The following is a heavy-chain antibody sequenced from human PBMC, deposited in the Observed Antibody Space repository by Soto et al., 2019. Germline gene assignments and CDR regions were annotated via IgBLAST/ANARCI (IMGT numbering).Heavy chain of an antibody. D-gene: IGHD3-16*02. CDR1: GFTFSSYS. Sequence: GGSLRLSCAASGFTFSSYSMNWVRQAPGKGLEWVSSISSSSSYIYYADSVKGRFTISRDNAKNSLYLQMNSLRAEDTAVYYCARASGGSRIMITFGGVIVIPYFDYWGQGTLVTVSS. V-gene: IGHV3-21*01. CDR2: ISSSSSYI. J-gene: IGHJ4*02. CDR3: ARASGGSRIMITFGGVIVIPYFDY.